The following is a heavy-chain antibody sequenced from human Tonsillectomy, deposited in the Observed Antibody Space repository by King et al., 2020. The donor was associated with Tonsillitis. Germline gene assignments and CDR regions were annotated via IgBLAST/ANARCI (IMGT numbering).Heavy chain of an antibody. D-gene: IGHD2-15*01. CDR3: ARHGIRADATLGWLGP. V-gene: IGHV4-39*07. CDR1: GDSISSSSHY. Sequence: LQLQESGPGLVKPSETLSFTCIVSGDSISSSSHYWAWIRQPPGKELEWIGSISSGGTTYYQSSLKSRVTISVETSKNHFSLKGNTVTAADTAVYFCARHGIRADATLGWLGPWGQGTLVTVSS. J-gene: IGHJ5*02. CDR2: ISSGGTT.